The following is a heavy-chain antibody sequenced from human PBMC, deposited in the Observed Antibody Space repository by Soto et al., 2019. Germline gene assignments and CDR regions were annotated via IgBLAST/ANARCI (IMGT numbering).Heavy chain of an antibody. CDR3: ARDLEFRDGNISHLDY. J-gene: IGHJ4*02. CDR1: GGTFRNHV. D-gene: IGHD3-10*01. Sequence: KFSCKASGGTFRNHVFNWVRQAPGQGLEWMGGIIPIIGTPNYAQKFQGRVTITADAPTNTVYLDVSSLRSQDTAVYYCARDLEFRDGNISHLDYWGQGTLVTVSS. V-gene: IGHV1-69*01. CDR2: IIPIIGTP.